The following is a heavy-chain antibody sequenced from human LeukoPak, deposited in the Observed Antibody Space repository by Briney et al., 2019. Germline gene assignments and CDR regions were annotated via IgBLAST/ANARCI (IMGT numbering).Heavy chain of an antibody. D-gene: IGHD3-10*01. V-gene: IGHV3-21*01. Sequence: GGSLRLSCAASGFTFSSYSMNWVRQAPGKGLEWVSSISSSSSYIYYADSVKGRFTISRDNAKNSLYLQMNSPRAEDTAVYYCASGGFGYYYYMDVWGKGTTVTVSS. CDR2: ISSSSSYI. CDR3: ASGGFGYYYYMDV. J-gene: IGHJ6*03. CDR1: GFTFSSYS.